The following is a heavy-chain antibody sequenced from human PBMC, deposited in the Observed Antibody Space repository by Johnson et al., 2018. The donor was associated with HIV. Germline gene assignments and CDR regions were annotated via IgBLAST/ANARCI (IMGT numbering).Heavy chain of an antibody. V-gene: IGHV3-20*04. CDR1: GFTFDDYG. CDR3: ARVSYSGTYWAFDI. Sequence: QLVESGGGLVQPGGSLRLSGAASGFTFDDYGMSWVRQAPGKGLEWVSGINWHGGNTGYADSVKGRFTISRDNDENSLYLQMNSLRAEDTALYYCARVSYSGTYWAFDIWGQGIMVTVSS. D-gene: IGHD1-26*01. J-gene: IGHJ3*02. CDR2: INWHGGNT.